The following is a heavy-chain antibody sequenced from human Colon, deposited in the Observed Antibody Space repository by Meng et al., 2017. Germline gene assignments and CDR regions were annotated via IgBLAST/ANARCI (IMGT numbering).Heavy chain of an antibody. CDR3: ARRVQYSSGYYYFDF. J-gene: IGHJ4*02. CDR1: GGSLISSNW. V-gene: IGHV4-4*02. CDR2: IYRSGST. D-gene: IGHD3-22*01. Sequence: HVQLQESAPGLVKPSGTLSLTCGVSGGSLISSNWWTWVRQAPGKGLEWIGEIYRSGSTNYNPSLKSRVTISIDTSKNEFSLKLTSVTAADTALYYCARRVQYSSGYYYFDFWGQGTLVTVSS.